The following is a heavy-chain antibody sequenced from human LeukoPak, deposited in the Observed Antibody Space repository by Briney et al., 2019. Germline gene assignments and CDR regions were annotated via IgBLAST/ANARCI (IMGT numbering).Heavy chain of an antibody. V-gene: IGHV4-4*07. CDR3: ARDLWRFDP. J-gene: IGHJ5*02. CDR1: GGSINTYY. Sequence: SETLSLTCTVSGGSINTYYWSWIRQPAGKGLEWIGRIYTSWSTNYNPSLKSRVTISIDKSKNQLSLKLSSVTAADTAVYYCARDLWRFDPWGQGTLVTVSS. D-gene: IGHD2/OR15-2a*01. CDR2: IYTSWST.